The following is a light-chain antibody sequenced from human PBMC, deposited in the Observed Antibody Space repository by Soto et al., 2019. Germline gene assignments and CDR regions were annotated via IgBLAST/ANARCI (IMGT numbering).Light chain of an antibody. CDR2: LNGDGSH. Sequence: QSVLTQSPSASASLGASVKLTCTLSSGHSNYAISWHQQQSEKGPRYLMKLNGDGSHSTGDGIPDRFSVSSSGAERYLTISSLHSEDEADYSCQTWGSGIVVFGGGTKVTVL. J-gene: IGLJ2*01. V-gene: IGLV4-69*01. CDR1: SGHSNYA. CDR3: QTWGSGIVV.